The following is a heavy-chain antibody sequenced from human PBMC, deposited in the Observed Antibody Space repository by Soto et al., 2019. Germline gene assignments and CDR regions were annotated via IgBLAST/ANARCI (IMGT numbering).Heavy chain of an antibody. CDR1: GGSISSGNYY. CDR2: IYYSGST. Sequence: SETLSLTCTVSGGSISSGNYYWSWIRQPPGKGMEWIGYIYYSGSTYYNPSLKSRVTISVDTSKNQFSLKLSSVTAADTAVYYCARENRGTVTSFHYWGQGTLVTVSS. CDR3: ARENRGTVTSFHY. J-gene: IGHJ4*02. D-gene: IGHD4-17*01. V-gene: IGHV4-30-4*01.